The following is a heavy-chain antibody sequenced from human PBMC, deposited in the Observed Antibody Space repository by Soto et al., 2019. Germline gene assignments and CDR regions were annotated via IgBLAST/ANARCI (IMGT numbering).Heavy chain of an antibody. CDR3: ARDSGFGELPYYYYMDV. D-gene: IGHD3-10*01. CDR2: INPNSGGT. V-gene: IGHV1-2*04. J-gene: IGHJ6*03. CDR1: GYTFTGYY. Sequence: ASVKVSCKASGYTFTGYYMHWVRRAPGQGREWMGWINPNSGGTNYAQKFQGWVTMTRDTSISTAYMELSRLRSDDTAVYYCARDSGFGELPYYYYMDVWGKGTTVTVSS.